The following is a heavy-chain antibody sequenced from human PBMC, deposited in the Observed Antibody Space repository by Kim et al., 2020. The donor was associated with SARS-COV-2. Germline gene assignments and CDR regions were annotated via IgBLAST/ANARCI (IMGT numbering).Heavy chain of an antibody. Sequence: SETLSLTCTVSGGSISSYYWSWIRQPPGKGLEWIGYTYYSGSTNYNPSLKSRVTISVDTSKNQFSLKLSSVTAADTAVYYCASYYYDSSGYYYYHYWGQGTLVTVSS. CDR1: GGSISSYY. CDR3: ASYYYDSSGYYYYHY. CDR2: TYYSGST. J-gene: IGHJ4*02. V-gene: IGHV4-59*01. D-gene: IGHD3-22*01.